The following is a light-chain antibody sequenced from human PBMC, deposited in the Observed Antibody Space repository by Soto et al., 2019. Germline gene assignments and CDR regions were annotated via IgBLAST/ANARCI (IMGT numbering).Light chain of an antibody. V-gene: IGLV2-14*03. J-gene: IGLJ1*01. Sequence: SVLTQPASVSGSPGQSITITCTGTSSDVGGYNYVSWYQQHPGKAPKVLISDVSNRPSGISNRFSGSKSGNTASLTISGLQAEDEADYYCSSYTSIDTWVFGTGTKVTVL. CDR2: DVS. CDR3: SSYTSIDTWV. CDR1: SSDVGGYNY.